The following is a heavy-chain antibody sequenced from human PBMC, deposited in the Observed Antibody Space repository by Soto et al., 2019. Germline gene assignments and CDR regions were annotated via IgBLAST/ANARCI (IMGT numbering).Heavy chain of an antibody. J-gene: IGHJ2*01. CDR1: GGSISGYY. CDR2: IYYTGTT. CDR3: ASRGAPNWYFDL. V-gene: IGHV4-59*08. Sequence: QVQLQESGPGLVKPSETLSLTCTVSGGSISGYYWTWIRQSPGKGLEFIGSIYYTGTTSYNPSLKSRVTIXQXXSNNQLPLNLPSVTAAYATVYYCASRGAPNWYFDLWGRGTLVTVSS.